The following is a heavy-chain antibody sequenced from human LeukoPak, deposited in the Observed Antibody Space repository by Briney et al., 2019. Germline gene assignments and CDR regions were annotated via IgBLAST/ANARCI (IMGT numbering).Heavy chain of an antibody. J-gene: IGHJ5*02. D-gene: IGHD6-25*01. CDR2: INPNSGGT. CDR1: GYTFPGYY. Sequence: SSVKVSCKPSGYTFPGYYMHGVRQAPGQGLEWMGWINPNSGGTNYAQKFQGRVTMTRDRSISTAYMELSRLRSDDTAVYYCAIATIASVDPWGQGTLVTVSS. CDR3: AIATIASVDP. V-gene: IGHV1-2*02.